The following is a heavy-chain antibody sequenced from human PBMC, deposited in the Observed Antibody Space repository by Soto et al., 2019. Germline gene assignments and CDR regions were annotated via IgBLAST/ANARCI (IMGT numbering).Heavy chain of an antibody. CDR2: INHSGST. V-gene: IGHV4-34*01. J-gene: IGHJ4*02. D-gene: IGHD1-1*01. CDR3: ARGPGAGTTRPSRPFDY. Sequence: QVQLQQWGAGLLKPSETLSLTCAVYGGSFSGYYWSWIRQPPGKGLEWIGEINHSGSTNYNPSLKSRVTISVDTSKNQFSLKLSSVTAADTAVYYCARGPGAGTTRPSRPFDYWGQGTLVTVSS. CDR1: GGSFSGYY.